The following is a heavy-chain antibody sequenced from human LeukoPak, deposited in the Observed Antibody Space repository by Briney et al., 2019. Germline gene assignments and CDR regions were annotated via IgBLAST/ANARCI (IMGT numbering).Heavy chain of an antibody. D-gene: IGHD4-23*01. CDR1: GGTFSSYA. V-gene: IGHV1-69*04. Sequence: SVKVSCKASGGTFSSYAISWVRQAPGQGLEWMGRIIPILGIANYAQKFQGRVTITADRSTSTAYMELSSLRSEDTAVYYCARISHDYGGNLAPDWGQGTLVTVSS. CDR2: IIPILGIA. CDR3: ARISHDYGGNLAPD. J-gene: IGHJ4*02.